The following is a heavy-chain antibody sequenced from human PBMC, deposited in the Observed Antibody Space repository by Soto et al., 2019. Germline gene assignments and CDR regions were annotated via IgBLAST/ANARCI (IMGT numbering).Heavy chain of an antibody. CDR3: ARDGVWGRARQWLALDY. CDR2: ISSSSSYI. V-gene: IGHV3-21*01. D-gene: IGHD6-19*01. J-gene: IGHJ4*02. CDR1: RFTFSSYN. Sequence: EVQLVESGGGLVKPGGSLRLSCAASRFTFSSYNMNWVRQAPGKGLEWVSSISSSSSYIYYADSVKGRFTISRDNDTNSLYLQMNSLRAEDTAVYYCARDGVWGRARQWLALDYWGQGTLVTVSS.